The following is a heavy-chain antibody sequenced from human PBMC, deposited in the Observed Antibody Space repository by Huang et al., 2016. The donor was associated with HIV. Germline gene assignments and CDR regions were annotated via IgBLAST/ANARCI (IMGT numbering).Heavy chain of an antibody. CDR1: GFTFRSYW. V-gene: IGHV3-7*01. Sequence: EVHLVESGGGLVRPGRSLRLSCAASGFTFRSYWMNWVSQAPGRGLEWVANINLDGSERFYVDSVRSRFTISRDNANNSVSLQLNSLKAEDTGVYYCARGFQAKPGDYWGQGTLVTVSS. CDR2: INLDGSER. J-gene: IGHJ4*02. CDR3: ARGFQAKPGDY.